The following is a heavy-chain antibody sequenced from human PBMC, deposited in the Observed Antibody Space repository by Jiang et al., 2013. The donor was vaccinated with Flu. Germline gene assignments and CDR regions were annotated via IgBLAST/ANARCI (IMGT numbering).Heavy chain of an antibody. CDR2: ISSSSGTI. Sequence: QLVESGGGLVHPGGSLRLSCAASGFTFSSYSMNWVRQAPGKGLEWISYISSSSGTIYYADSVKGRFTISRDNAKNSLYLQMNSLRAEDTAVYYCAVNYDILTGRPNWFDPWGQGTLVTVSS. CDR1: GFTFSSYS. J-gene: IGHJ5*02. D-gene: IGHD3-9*01. CDR3: AVNYDILTGRPNWFDP. V-gene: IGHV3-48*01.